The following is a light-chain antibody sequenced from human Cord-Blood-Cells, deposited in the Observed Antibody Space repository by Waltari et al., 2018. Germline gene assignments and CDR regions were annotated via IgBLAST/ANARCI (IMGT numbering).Light chain of an antibody. CDR1: SSDVGSYNL. Sequence: QSALTQPASVSGSPGQSITISCTGTSSDVGSYNLVSWYQQHPGKAPKRMIYEVSKRPSGVSNRFSGSKSGNTASLTISGLQAEDEADYYCCSYAGSSTFPRVFGGGTKLTVL. CDR2: EVS. J-gene: IGLJ3*02. CDR3: CSYAGSSTFPRV. V-gene: IGLV2-23*02.